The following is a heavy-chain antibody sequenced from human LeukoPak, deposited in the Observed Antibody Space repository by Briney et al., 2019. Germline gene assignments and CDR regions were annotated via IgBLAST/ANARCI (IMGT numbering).Heavy chain of an antibody. CDR2: IYSSRST. CDR3: ARSVEVRGPHPLDP. J-gene: IGHJ5*02. Sequence: PSQTLSLTCTVSGGSISSGGYYWSWIRQHPGKGLEWIGYIYSSRSTYYNPSLKSRVTISVDTSKSQFSLNLSSVAAADTAVYYCARSVEVRGPHPLDPWGQGTLVTVSS. CDR1: GGSISSGGYY. V-gene: IGHV4-31*03. D-gene: IGHD3-10*01.